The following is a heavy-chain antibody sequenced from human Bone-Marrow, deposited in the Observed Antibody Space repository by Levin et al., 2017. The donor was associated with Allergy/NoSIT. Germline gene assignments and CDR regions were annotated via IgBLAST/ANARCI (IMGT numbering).Heavy chain of an antibody. Sequence: GGSLRLSCAASGFTFDDYAMHWVRQAPGKGLEWVSGISWNSGSIGYADSVKGRFPISRDNAKNSLYLQMNSLRAEDTALDYGAKDLRTGYEGGFFYWGQGTLVTVAA. J-gene: IGHJ4*02. CDR3: AKDLRTGYEGGFFY. CDR1: GFTFDDYA. CDR2: ISWNSGSI. D-gene: IGHD5-12*01. V-gene: IGHV3-9*01.